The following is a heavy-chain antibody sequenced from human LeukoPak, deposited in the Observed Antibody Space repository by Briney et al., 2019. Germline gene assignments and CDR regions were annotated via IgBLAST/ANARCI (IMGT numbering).Heavy chain of an antibody. J-gene: IGHJ4*02. CDR1: GFTFSHHG. Sequence: PGGSLRLSCAASGFTFSHHGMHWVRQAPGKGLEWVAFIRNDGSNNYYADSVEGRFTISRDNAKNSLFLQMNSLRAEDTAVYYCARDGSRGNLVTAPDFWGQGTLVTVSS. D-gene: IGHD2-21*02. CDR3: ARDGSRGNLVTAPDF. CDR2: IRNDGSNN. V-gene: IGHV3-30*02.